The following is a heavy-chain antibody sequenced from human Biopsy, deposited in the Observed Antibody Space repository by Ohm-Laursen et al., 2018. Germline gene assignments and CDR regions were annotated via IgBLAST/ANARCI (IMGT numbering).Heavy chain of an antibody. J-gene: IGHJ3*01. D-gene: IGHD3-22*01. Sequence: TLSLTCHVSGGSISSNYWSWIRQPPGKVLEWIGYINDNGNTNYNPSLKSRVTISVDTSMNQFSLKLKSVTAADTALYFCARHFYDNFGPTPFDAFDLWGQGTLVTVSA. CDR3: ARHFYDNFGPTPFDAFDL. V-gene: IGHV4-59*12. CDR1: GGSISSNY. CDR2: INDNGNT.